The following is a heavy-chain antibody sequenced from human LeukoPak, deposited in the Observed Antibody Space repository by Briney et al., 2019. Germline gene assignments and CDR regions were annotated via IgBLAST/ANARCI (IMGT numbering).Heavy chain of an antibody. D-gene: IGHD2-15*01. CDR1: GGTFISYA. J-gene: IGHJ4*02. V-gene: IGHV1-69*13. Sequence: SVKVSCKASGGTFISYAISWVRQAPGQGLEWMGGIIPIFGTANYAQKFQGRVTITADESTSTAYMELSSLRSEDTAVYYCAREGKGSTYYFDYWGQGTLVTVSS. CDR3: AREGKGSTYYFDY. CDR2: IIPIFGTA.